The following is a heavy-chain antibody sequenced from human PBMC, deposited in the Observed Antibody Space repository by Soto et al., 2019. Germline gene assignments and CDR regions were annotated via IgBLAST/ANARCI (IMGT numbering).Heavy chain of an antibody. CDR3: AKGLAAAGSPAYYYYYMDV. D-gene: IGHD6-13*01. J-gene: IGHJ6*03. Sequence: SGGSLRLSCAASGFTFSSYAMSWVRQAPGKGLEWASAISGSGGSTYYADSVKGRFTISRDNSKNTLYLQMNSLRAEDTAVYYCAKGLAAAGSPAYYYYYMDVWGKGTTVTVSS. CDR2: ISGSGGST. V-gene: IGHV3-23*01. CDR1: GFTFSSYA.